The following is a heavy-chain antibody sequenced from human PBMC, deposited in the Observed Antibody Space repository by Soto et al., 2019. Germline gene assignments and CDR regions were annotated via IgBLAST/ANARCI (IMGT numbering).Heavy chain of an antibody. D-gene: IGHD1-1*01. CDR1: GGSISSGGYY. Sequence: SETLSLTCTVSGGSISSGGYYWSWIRQHPGKGLEWIGYIYYSGSTYYNPSLKSRVTISVDTSKNQFSLKLSSVTAADTAVYYCARDPRVQSRNKYYYYGMDVWGQGTTVTVSS. J-gene: IGHJ6*02. CDR3: ARDPRVQSRNKYYYYGMDV. V-gene: IGHV4-31*03. CDR2: IYYSGST.